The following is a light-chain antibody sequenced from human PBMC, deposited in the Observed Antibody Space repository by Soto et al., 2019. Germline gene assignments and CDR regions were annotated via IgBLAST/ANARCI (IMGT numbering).Light chain of an antibody. CDR2: EVS. J-gene: IGLJ2*01. Sequence: QSALTQPVSVSGSPGQSITISCTGNSSDVGSHNFVSWYQQHPGKVPELMIYEVSKRPSGVSNRFSGSKSGNTASLTISGLQAEDEADYYCYSYVGSISFGGGTKLTVL. CDR3: YSYVGSIS. CDR1: SSDVGSHNF. V-gene: IGLV2-23*02.